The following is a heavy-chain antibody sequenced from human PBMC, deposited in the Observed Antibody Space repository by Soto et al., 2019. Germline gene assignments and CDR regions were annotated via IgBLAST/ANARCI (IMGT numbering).Heavy chain of an antibody. CDR1: AFTSISYW. CDR3: ARDRGGGSIFGGHYGMDV. Sequence: RGSLRLACAASAFTSISYWIRFFRQSALKLLVWVSRMNSDGSSTSYADSVKGRFTISRDNAKNSLYLQMSSLRAEYTAVYYCARDRGGGSIFGGHYGMDVWGQGTTVTVSS. D-gene: IGHD3-3*01. J-gene: IGHJ6*02. CDR2: MNSDGSST. V-gene: IGHV3-74*01.